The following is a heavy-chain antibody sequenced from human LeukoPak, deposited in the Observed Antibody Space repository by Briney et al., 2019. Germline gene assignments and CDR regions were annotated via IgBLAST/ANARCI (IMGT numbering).Heavy chain of an antibody. V-gene: IGHV1-24*01. CDR1: GYTLTELS. D-gene: IGHD2-15*01. J-gene: IGHJ4*02. CDR3: ATMWNLQVAATYFFDY. CDR2: FDPEDGET. Sequence: ASVKVSCKVSGYTLTELSMHWVRQAPGKGLEWMGGFDPEDGETIYAQKFQGRVTMTEDTSTDTAYMELSSLRSEDTAVYYCATMWNLQVAATYFFDYWGQGTLVTVSS.